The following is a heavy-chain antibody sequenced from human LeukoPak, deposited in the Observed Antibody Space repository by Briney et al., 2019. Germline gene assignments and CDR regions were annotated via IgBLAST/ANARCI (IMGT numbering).Heavy chain of an antibody. CDR3: ARGGSSDYVWGSYNYFDY. Sequence: SETLSLTCAVYGGSFSGYYWSWIRQPPGKGLEWIGEINHSGSTNYNPSLKSRVTISVDTSKNQFSLKLSSVTAADTAVYYCARGGSSDYVWGSYNYFDYWGQGTLVTVSS. J-gene: IGHJ4*02. CDR1: GGSFSGYY. CDR2: INHSGST. V-gene: IGHV4-34*01. D-gene: IGHD3-16*01.